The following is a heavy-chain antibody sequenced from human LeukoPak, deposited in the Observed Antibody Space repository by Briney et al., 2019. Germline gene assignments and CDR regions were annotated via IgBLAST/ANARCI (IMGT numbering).Heavy chain of an antibody. CDR2: ITASGDST. V-gene: IGHV3-23*01. CDR3: ARKLYYYDSSGFAGWFDP. Sequence: GGSLRLSCAASGFTFSSYAMSWVRQAPGKGLEWVSAITASGDSTYYADSVRGQFTISRDNAKNSLYLQMNSLRAEDTAVYYCARKLYYYDSSGFAGWFDPWGQGTLVTVSS. J-gene: IGHJ5*02. CDR1: GFTFSSYA. D-gene: IGHD3-22*01.